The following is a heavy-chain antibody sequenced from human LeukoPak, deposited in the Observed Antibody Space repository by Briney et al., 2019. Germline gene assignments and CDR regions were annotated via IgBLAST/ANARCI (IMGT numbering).Heavy chain of an antibody. Sequence: GGSLRLSCAASGFTFSSYAMSWVRQAPGKGLEWVSAISGSGGSTYYADSVKGRFTISRDNSKNTLYLQMNSLRAEDTAVYYCAKDLVRTPDSYGYFPYYYGMDVWGQGTTVTVSS. V-gene: IGHV3-23*01. D-gene: IGHD5-18*01. CDR3: AKDLVRTPDSYGYFPYYYGMDV. CDR2: ISGSGGST. J-gene: IGHJ6*02. CDR1: GFTFSSYA.